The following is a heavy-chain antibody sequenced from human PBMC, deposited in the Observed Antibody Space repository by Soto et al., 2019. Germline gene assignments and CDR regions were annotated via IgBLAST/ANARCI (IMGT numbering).Heavy chain of an antibody. J-gene: IGHJ4*02. D-gene: IGHD6-19*01. V-gene: IGHV4-39*01. CDR3: ARRGVAVAGFFDY. CDR1: GGSISSSSYY. CDR2: IYYSGST. Sequence: SETLSLTCTVSGGSISSSSYYWGWIRQPPGKGLEWIGSIYYSGSTYYNPSLKSRVTISVDTSKNQFSLKLSSVTAADTAVYYCARRGVAVAGFFDYWGQGTLVTVS.